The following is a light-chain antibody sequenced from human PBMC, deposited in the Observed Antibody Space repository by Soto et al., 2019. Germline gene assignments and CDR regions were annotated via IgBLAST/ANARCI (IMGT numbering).Light chain of an antibody. V-gene: IGKV3-15*01. Sequence: EIVLTQSPATLSVSPGDTATLSCRASQSVSYNLAWYQQKPGQGPRLLIYGAFTRATGIPARFSGSGSGTEFTLAISSLQSEDFAVYYCQQYKKWPPLTFGGGTKVEIK. CDR1: QSVSYN. CDR2: GAF. J-gene: IGKJ4*01. CDR3: QQYKKWPPLT.